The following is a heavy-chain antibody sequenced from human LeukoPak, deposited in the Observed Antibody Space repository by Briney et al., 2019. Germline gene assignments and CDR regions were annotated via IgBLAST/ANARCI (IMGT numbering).Heavy chain of an antibody. CDR1: GGSISSGGYY. D-gene: IGHD3-22*01. CDR3: AGSRIGYSDSSGFFDS. V-gene: IGHV4-31*03. J-gene: IGHJ4*02. CDR2: IHYSGST. Sequence: PSQTLSLTCTVSGGSISSGGYYWSWTRQHPGKGLEWIGYIHYSGSTYYSPSLKSRVTISVDTCKNQFSLKLSSVTAADTAVYYCAGSRIGYSDSSGFFDSWGQGTLVTVSS.